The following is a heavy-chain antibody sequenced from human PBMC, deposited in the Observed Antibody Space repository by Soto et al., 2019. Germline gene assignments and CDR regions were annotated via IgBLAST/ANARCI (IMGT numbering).Heavy chain of an antibody. Sequence: EVQLVGSGGGLVKPGGSLRLSCAASGFSFSKAGMNWVRQAPGKGLEWVGRIRSRSGTTDYAAPVKGRFTISRDDSKYTLYLQMNSLKVEDTAVYFCTTSGNPNIVDHWGQGTLVIVSS. CDR2: IRSRSGTT. V-gene: IGHV3-15*07. J-gene: IGHJ4*02. CDR1: GFSFSKAG. CDR3: TTSGNPNIVDH.